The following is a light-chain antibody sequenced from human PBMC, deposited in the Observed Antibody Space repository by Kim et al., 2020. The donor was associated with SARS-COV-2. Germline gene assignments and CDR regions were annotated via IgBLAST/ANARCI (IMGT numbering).Light chain of an antibody. CDR2: QDS. V-gene: IGLV3-1*01. CDR3: QSLDISTAPV. J-gene: IGLJ3*02. CDR1: KLGDKY. Sequence: SYELTQPPSVSLSPGQTASITCSGDKLGDKYACWYQQKPGQSPVLVINQDSKRPSGIPERFSGSNSGNTATLTISGTQSMDEAVYYCQSLDISTAPVFGG.